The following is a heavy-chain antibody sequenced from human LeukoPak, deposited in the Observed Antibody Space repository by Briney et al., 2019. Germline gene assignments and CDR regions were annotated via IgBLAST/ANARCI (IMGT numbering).Heavy chain of an antibody. Sequence: SETLSLTCTVSGGSISSYYWSWIRQPPGKGLEWIGYIYYSGSTNYNPSLKSRVTISVDTSKNQFSLKLSSVTAADTAVYYCGRDLGPYYYGSGSYFDYWGQGTLVTVSS. CDR2: IYYSGST. CDR1: GGSISSYY. CDR3: GRDLGPYYYGSGSYFDY. D-gene: IGHD3-10*01. V-gene: IGHV4-59*01. J-gene: IGHJ4*02.